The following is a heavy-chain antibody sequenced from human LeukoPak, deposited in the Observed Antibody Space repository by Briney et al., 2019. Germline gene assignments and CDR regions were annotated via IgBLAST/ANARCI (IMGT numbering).Heavy chain of an antibody. V-gene: IGHV4-4*02. J-gene: IGHJ4*02. CDR2: IYHSGST. Sequence: KPSGTLSLTCAVSGGSISSSNWWSWVRQPPGKGLEWIGEIYHSGSTNYNPSLKSRVTISVDKSKNQFSLKLSSVTPADTAVYYCARQVYSSSWSYYFDYWGQGILVTVSS. D-gene: IGHD6-13*01. CDR3: ARQVYSSSWSYYFDY. CDR1: GGSISSSNW.